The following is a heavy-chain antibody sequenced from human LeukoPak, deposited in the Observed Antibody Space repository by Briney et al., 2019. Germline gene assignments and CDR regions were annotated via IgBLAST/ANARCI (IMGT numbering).Heavy chain of an antibody. J-gene: IGHJ4*02. CDR2: IYSGGST. CDR1: GFTVSSNY. V-gene: IGHV3-53*05. Sequence: GGSLRLSCAASGFTVSSNYMSWVRQAPGKGLEWVSLIYSGGSTYYADSVKGRFTISRDNSKNTLYLQMNSLRAADTAVYYCARHWGTGTTEVFDYWGQGTLVTVSS. D-gene: IGHD1-1*01. CDR3: ARHWGTGTTEVFDY.